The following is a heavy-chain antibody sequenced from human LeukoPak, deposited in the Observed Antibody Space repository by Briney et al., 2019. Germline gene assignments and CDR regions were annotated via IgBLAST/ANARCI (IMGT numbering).Heavy chain of an antibody. CDR3: ATDGAGFDT. CDR1: GFTFNDYY. CDR2: INIGGTNT. Sequence: GGSLRLSCSASGFTFNDYYMSWIRQAPGKGLEWLSYINIGGTNTHYADSVKGRFTISRDNAKKSLYLEMNNLRAEDTAVYYCATDGAGFDTWGQGVLVTVSS. J-gene: IGHJ5*02. V-gene: IGHV3-11*01.